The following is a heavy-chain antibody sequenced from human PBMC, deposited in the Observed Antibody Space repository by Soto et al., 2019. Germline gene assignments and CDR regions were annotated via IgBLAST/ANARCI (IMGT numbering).Heavy chain of an antibody. Sequence: GWSMRLSCAASGFTFSSYAMHWVRQAPGKGLEWVAVISYDGSNKYYADSVKGRFTISRDNSKNTLYLQMNSLRAEDTAVYYWATDRLKRLVPRFDDWGQATPVTVSS. V-gene: IGHV3-30-3*01. J-gene: IGHJ4*02. CDR2: ISYDGSNK. CDR1: GFTFSSYA. CDR3: ATDRLKRLVPRFDD. D-gene: IGHD6-19*01.